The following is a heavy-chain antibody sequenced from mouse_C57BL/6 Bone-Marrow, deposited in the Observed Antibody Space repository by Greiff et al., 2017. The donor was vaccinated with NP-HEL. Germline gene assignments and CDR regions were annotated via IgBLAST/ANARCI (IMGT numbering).Heavy chain of an antibody. V-gene: IGHV1-54*01. Sequence: QVQLKESGAELVRPGTSVKVSCKASGYAFTNYLIEWVKQRPGQGLEWIGVINPGSGGTNYNEKFKGKATLTADKSSSTAYMQLSSLTSEDSAVYFCASSFLLDYYAMDYWGQGTSVTVSS. CDR3: ASSFLLDYYAMDY. J-gene: IGHJ4*01. CDR1: GYAFTNYL. CDR2: INPGSGGT. D-gene: IGHD2-12*01.